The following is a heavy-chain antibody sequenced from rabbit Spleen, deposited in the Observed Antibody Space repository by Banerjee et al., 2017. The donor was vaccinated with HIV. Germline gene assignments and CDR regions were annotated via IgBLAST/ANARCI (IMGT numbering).Heavy chain of an antibody. CDR1: GVSFNDKDV. V-gene: IGHV1S45*01. J-gene: IGHJ4*01. Sequence: QEQLVESGGGLVKPEGSLTLTCKASGVSFNDKDVMCWVRQAPGKGLEWIACIYGGSSAATYYASWAKGRFTISKTSSTTVTLQMTSLTAADTATYFCARADDTAYYFILWGPGTLVTVS. CDR2: IYGGSSAAT. CDR3: ARADDTAYYFIL. D-gene: IGHD1-1*01.